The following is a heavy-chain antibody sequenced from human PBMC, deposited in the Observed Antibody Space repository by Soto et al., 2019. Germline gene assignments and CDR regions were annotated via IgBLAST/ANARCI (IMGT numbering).Heavy chain of an antibody. CDR2: IWYDGSNE. CDR3: ARDRRDEYVWGNYGMDV. V-gene: IGHV3-33*01. J-gene: IGHJ6*02. CDR1: GFTFSNYG. D-gene: IGHD3-16*01. Sequence: QVQLVESGGGVVQPGSYLRLSCAASGFTFSNYGMHWVRQATGKGLEWVAVIWYDGSNEYYADSVKGRFTVSRDNSKNTLYLQMNSLSAEDTAVYYCARDRRDEYVWGNYGMDVWGQGTTVTVS.